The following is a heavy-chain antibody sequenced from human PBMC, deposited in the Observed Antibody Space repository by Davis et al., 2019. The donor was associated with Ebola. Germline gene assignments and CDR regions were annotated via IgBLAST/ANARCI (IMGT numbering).Heavy chain of an antibody. D-gene: IGHD2-8*02. Sequence: PGGSLRLSCAASGFTFSSYWMHWVRQAPGKGLVWVSRINSDGSGIAYADSVKGRFTISRDNAKNTLYLQMNSLRAEDTAVYYCARDTPQCTGGLCRHDYWGQGTLVTVSS. V-gene: IGHV3-74*01. CDR3: ARDTPQCTGGLCRHDY. CDR1: GFTFSSYW. CDR2: INSDGSGI. J-gene: IGHJ4*02.